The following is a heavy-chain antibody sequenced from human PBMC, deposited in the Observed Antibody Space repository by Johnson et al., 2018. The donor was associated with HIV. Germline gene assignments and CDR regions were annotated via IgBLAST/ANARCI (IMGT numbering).Heavy chain of an antibody. CDR2: IKQDGSEK. D-gene: IGHD5-18*01. CDR3: ARARVGYSFAGWGTDAFDI. CDR1: GFSFSRYW. Sequence: VQLVESGGGLVKPGGSLRLSCAASGFSFSRYWLTWVRQAPGKGLEWVASIKQDGSEKYYVDSVKGRFTISRDNAKNSLYLQLNSLRVEDTAVYYCARARVGYSFAGWGTDAFDIWGQGTMVTVSS. J-gene: IGHJ3*02. V-gene: IGHV3-7*05.